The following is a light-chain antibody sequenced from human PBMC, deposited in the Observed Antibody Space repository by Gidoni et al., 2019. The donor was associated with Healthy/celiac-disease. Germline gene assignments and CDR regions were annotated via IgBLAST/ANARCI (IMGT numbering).Light chain of an antibody. J-gene: IGKJ4*01. Sequence: EIQMTQSPSSLSASVGDRVTITCRASQSISSYLNWYQQKPGKAPKLLIYAASSWQSGVPSRFSGSGSGTDFTLTISSLQPEDFAAYYCQQSYSTPLTFGGGTKVEIK. CDR2: AAS. CDR1: QSISSY. V-gene: IGKV1-39*01. CDR3: QQSYSTPLT.